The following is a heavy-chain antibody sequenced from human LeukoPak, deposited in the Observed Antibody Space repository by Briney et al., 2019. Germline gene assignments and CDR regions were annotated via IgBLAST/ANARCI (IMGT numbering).Heavy chain of an antibody. CDR2: ISGSGGST. CDR3: AKDRCSNGVGCYYYYMDA. CDR1: GFTFSSYA. D-gene: IGHD2-8*01. V-gene: IGHV3-23*01. Sequence: PGGSLRLSCAASGFTFSSYAMSWVRQAPGKGLEWVSAISGSGGSTYYADSVKGRFTISRGNSKNTLYLQMNSLRAEDTAVYYCAKDRCSNGVGCYYYYMDAWGKGTTVTISS. J-gene: IGHJ6*03.